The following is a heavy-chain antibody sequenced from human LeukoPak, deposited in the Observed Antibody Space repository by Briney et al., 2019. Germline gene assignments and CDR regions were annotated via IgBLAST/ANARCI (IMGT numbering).Heavy chain of an antibody. V-gene: IGHV3-30*03. D-gene: IGHD3-10*01. CDR2: ISYDGSNK. CDR1: GFTFSSYG. CDR3: ARVRAPYYYYYGMDV. J-gene: IGHJ6*02. Sequence: GGSLRLSCAASGFTFSSYGMHWVRQAPGKGLEWVAVISYDGSNKYYADSVKGRFTISRDDSKNTLYLQMNSLRAEDTAVYYCARVRAPYYYYYGMDVWGQGTTVTVSS.